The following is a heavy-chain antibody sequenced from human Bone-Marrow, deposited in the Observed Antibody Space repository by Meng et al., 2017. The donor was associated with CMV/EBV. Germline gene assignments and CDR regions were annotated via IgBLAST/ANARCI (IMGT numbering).Heavy chain of an antibody. Sequence: QVQVVQSGAEVKKPGASVKVSCKASGYTFTGYYMHWVRQAPGQGLEWMGWINPNSGGTNYAQKFQGRVTMTRDTSISTAYMELSRLRSDDTAVYYCARGAWYYDSSGYSAFWGQGTLVTVSS. CDR1: GYTFTGYY. CDR2: INPNSGGT. CDR3: ARGAWYYDSSGYSAF. D-gene: IGHD3-22*01. J-gene: IGHJ4*02. V-gene: IGHV1-2*02.